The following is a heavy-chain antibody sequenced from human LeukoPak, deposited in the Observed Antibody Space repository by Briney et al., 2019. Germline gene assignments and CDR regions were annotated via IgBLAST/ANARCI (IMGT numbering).Heavy chain of an antibody. CDR1: GFTFSSYW. D-gene: IGHD6-13*01. CDR3: AREGPRSSWYRSSWFDP. J-gene: IGHJ5*02. Sequence: SGGSPRLSCAASGFTFSSYWMSWVRQAPGKGLEWVANIKQDGSEKYYVDSVKGRFTISRDNDKNSLYLQMNSLSAEDTAGYYCAREGPRSSWYRSSWFDPWGQGTLVTVSS. V-gene: IGHV3-7*01. CDR2: IKQDGSEK.